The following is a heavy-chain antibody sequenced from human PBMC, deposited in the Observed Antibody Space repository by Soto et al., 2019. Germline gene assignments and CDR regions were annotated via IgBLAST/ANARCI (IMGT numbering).Heavy chain of an antibody. CDR1: GFTVSWNY. D-gene: IGHD1-26*01. CDR2: VYSGGST. V-gene: IGHV3-66*01. Sequence: EVQLVQSRGGLAQPGGSLRLSCAASGFTVSWNYMSWVSQPPGKGLEWVSVVYSGGSTNYADSVTRRFTISRDNSKNTLFVQTSSLTAEATSVYYCPRDLGSDYVEPIGFDFWGQGSLVTVSS. CDR3: PRDLGSDYVEPIGFDF. J-gene: IGHJ4*02.